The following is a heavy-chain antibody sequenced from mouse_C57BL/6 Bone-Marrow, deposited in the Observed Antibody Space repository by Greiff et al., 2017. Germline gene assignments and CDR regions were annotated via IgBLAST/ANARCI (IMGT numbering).Heavy chain of an antibody. J-gene: IGHJ3*01. CDR1: GFTFSSYG. Sequence: EVQLVESGGDLVKPGGSLKLSCAASGFTFSSYGMSWVRLTPDKRLEWVATISSGGSYTYYPDSVKGRFTISRDNAKKTLYLQMSSLKSEDTAMYYCAREGLILRRWFDYWGQGTLVTVSA. V-gene: IGHV5-6*01. CDR3: AREGLILRRWFDY. CDR2: ISSGGSYT. D-gene: IGHD2-4*01.